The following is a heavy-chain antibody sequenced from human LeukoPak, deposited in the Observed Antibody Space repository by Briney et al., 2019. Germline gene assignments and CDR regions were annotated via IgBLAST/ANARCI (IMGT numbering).Heavy chain of an antibody. J-gene: IGHJ4*02. CDR3: TRSGYRHPYHFDS. CDR2: LYTGGGT. D-gene: IGHD3-22*01. Sequence: GGSLRLSCAASGFTFRTTYMSWVRQAPGKGLEWVSVLYTGGGTDHTDSVKGRFTISRDNSKNTLSLRMNSLRVEHTAIYYCTRSGYRHPYHFDSWGQGTLVTVSS. CDR1: GFTFRTTY. V-gene: IGHV3-53*01.